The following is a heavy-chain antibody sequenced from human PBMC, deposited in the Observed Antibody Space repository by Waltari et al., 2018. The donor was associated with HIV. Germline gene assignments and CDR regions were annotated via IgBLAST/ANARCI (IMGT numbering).Heavy chain of an antibody. Sequence: QITLKESGPTLVKPTQTLTLTCTFSGFSLSTAGLGLGWIRQPPGQALEWLALIFWDGDKRYSPSLKSRLTIIKDTSKNQVILTMTNMDPVDTATYYCANTSTYCTNGVCYNWFDPWGQGILVIVSS. CDR3: ANTSTYCTNGVCYNWFDP. J-gene: IGHJ5*02. CDR1: GFSLSTAGLG. D-gene: IGHD2-8*01. CDR2: IFWDGDK. V-gene: IGHV2-5*02.